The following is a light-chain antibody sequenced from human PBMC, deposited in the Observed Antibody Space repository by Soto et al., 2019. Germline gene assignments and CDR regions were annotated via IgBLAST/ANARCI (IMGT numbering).Light chain of an antibody. Sequence: DIQMTQSPSTLSASVGARFTITCRASQSISIWLAWYQQKPGKAPKLLIYDASTLESGVPSGFSGSGSGTEFTLTISILQPDDFATYYCQQYKSYATFGQGTKVEI. V-gene: IGKV1-5*01. CDR2: DAS. CDR1: QSISIW. CDR3: QQYKSYAT. J-gene: IGKJ1*01.